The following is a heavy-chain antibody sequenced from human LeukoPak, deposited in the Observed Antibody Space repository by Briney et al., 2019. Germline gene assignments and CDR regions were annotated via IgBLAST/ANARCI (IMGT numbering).Heavy chain of an antibody. CDR2: TSGSGEST. Sequence: PGGSLRLSCAASGFTFSAYAMTWVRQAPGKGLEWVTATSGSGESTYYADSVKGRFTISRDNSKNTLYLQMSSLRAEDTAVYYCVKEAGGFDYWGQGTLVTVSP. D-gene: IGHD1-14*01. CDR3: VKEAGGFDY. CDR1: GFTFSAYA. V-gene: IGHV3-23*01. J-gene: IGHJ4*02.